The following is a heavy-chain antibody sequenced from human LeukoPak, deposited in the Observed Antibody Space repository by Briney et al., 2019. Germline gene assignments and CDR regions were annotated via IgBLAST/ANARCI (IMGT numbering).Heavy chain of an antibody. CDR3: AREHNLNYYYGMDV. Sequence: ASVKVSCKASGYTFTGYYMRWVRQAPGQGLEWMGWINPNSGGTNYAQKFQGRVTMTRDTSISTAYMELSRLRSDDTAVYYCAREHNLNYYYGMDVWGQGTTVTVSS. J-gene: IGHJ6*02. CDR1: GYTFTGYY. CDR2: INPNSGGT. V-gene: IGHV1-2*02. D-gene: IGHD1-20*01.